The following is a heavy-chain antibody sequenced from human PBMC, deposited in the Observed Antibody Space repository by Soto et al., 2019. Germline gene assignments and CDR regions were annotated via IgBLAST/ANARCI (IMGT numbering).Heavy chain of an antibody. CDR2: IYTSGLT. Sequence: SETLSLTCSVSGADINTYSWTWIRQPAGKGLEWIGRIYTSGLTYYNPSLKSRVTLSVDTSKNQFSVRLNSVTASDTAVYYCAPLSVSLSGPYGIHVWGQGTTVTVSS. CDR3: APLSVSLSGPYGIHV. V-gene: IGHV4-4*07. D-gene: IGHD2-15*01. J-gene: IGHJ6*02. CDR1: GADINTYS.